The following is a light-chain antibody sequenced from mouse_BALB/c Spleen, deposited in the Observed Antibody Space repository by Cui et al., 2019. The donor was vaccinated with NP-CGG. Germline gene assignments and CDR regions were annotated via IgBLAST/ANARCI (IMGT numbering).Light chain of an antibody. CDR3: ALWYSNHWV. CDR2: GTN. J-gene: IGLJ1*01. CDR1: TVAVTTSNY. V-gene: IGLV1*01. Sequence: QAVVTQESALPTSPVNTVTLTVRTSTVAVTTSNYANWVQEKPDHLFTGLIGGTNNRAPGVPARFSGSLIGDKAALTITGAQTEDEAIYFCALWYSNHWVFGGGTKLTVL.